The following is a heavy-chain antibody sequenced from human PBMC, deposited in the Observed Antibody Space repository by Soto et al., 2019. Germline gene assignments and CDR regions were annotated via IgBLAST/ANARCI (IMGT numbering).Heavy chain of an antibody. V-gene: IGHV1-69*06. D-gene: IGHD1-20*01. J-gene: IGHJ4*02. Sequence: SVKVSCKASGGTYSSYAISWVRQATGKGLEWMEGIIPIFGTANYAQKFQARVTITADKSTSTAYIELSSLRSEDTVVYYCARDAPYNWKYFDYWGQGTLVTVSS. CDR3: ARDAPYNWKYFDY. CDR1: GGTYSSYA. CDR2: IIPIFGTA.